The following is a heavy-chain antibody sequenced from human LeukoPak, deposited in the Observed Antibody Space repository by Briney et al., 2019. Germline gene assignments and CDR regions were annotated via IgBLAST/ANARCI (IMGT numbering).Heavy chain of an antibody. Sequence: ASGKVTCKASGYTFTGYYMHWVRQAPGQGLEWRGWINPNSGGTNYAQKFQGRVTMTRDTSISTAYMELSRLRSDDTAVYYCARAYGGNSVDYWGQEPWSPSPQ. CDR3: ARAYGGNSVDY. D-gene: IGHD4-23*01. V-gene: IGHV1-2*02. CDR1: GYTFTGYY. CDR2: INPNSGGT. J-gene: IGHJ4*01.